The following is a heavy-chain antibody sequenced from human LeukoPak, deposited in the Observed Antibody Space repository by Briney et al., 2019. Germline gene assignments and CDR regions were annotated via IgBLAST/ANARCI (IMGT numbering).Heavy chain of an antibody. V-gene: IGHV3-74*01. D-gene: IGHD1-26*01. CDR1: GFTFSNYW. CDR3: ASEDGGIDV. Sequence: GGSLRLSCAASGFTFSNYWMHWVRQAPGKGLVWVSRIKTDGSYTDYADSVKGRFTISRDNAKNTLYLQMNSLRAEDTGMYCCASEDGGIDVWGQGTTVTVSS. CDR2: IKTDGSYT. J-gene: IGHJ6*01.